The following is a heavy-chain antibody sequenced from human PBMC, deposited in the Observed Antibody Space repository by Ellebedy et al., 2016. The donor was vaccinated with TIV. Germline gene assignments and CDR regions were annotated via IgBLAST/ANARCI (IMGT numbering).Heavy chain of an antibody. CDR1: GGSFSGYY. Sequence: MPSETLSLTCAVSGGSFSGYYWSWIRQPPGKGLEWIGEINHSGSTNYNPSLKSRVTISVETSKNQFSLKLSSVTAADTAVYYCARDLRTYYYGSGGFDPWGQGTLVTVSS. V-gene: IGHV4-34*01. J-gene: IGHJ5*02. D-gene: IGHD3-10*01. CDR3: ARDLRTYYYGSGGFDP. CDR2: INHSGST.